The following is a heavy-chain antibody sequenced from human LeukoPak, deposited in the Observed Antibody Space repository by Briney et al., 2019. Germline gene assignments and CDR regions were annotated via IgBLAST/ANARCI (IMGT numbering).Heavy chain of an antibody. CDR3: ARDAGWGYYDL. V-gene: IGHV3-7*01. Sequence: GGSLRLSCVASGFTFSKSWVSWVRQAPGKGVGWVANIDKHVSGKYYVASVHRRFAISRDYASNSVFLQMDRLRAEYTSVYYCARDAGWGYYDLWGQGTPLPVSS. CDR2: IDKHVSGK. J-gene: IGHJ4*02. CDR1: GFTFSKSW. D-gene: IGHD1-26*01.